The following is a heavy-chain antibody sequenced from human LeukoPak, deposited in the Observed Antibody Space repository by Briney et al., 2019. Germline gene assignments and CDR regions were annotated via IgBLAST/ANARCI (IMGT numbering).Heavy chain of an antibody. CDR3: ARAYEEVSWLPSY. V-gene: IGHV1-2*02. CDR2: INPNSGGT. Sequence: ASVTVSCKASGYTFTGYYMHWVRQAPGQGLEWMGWINPNSGGTNYAQKFQARVTMTRDTSISTAYLELSRLRSDDTAVYYCARAYEEVSWLPSYWGQGTLVTVSS. J-gene: IGHJ4*02. D-gene: IGHD3-22*01. CDR1: GYTFTGYY.